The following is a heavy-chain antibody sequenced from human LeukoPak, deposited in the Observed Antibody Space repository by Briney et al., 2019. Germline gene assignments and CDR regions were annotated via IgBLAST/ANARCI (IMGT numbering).Heavy chain of an antibody. CDR3: ARGHDSSGFDY. D-gene: IGHD3-22*01. CDR2: ISSSSSYI. V-gene: IGHV3-21*01. Sequence: GRSLRLSCAASGFTFSSYAMHWVRQAPGRGLEWVSSISSSSSYIYYADSVKGRFTISRDNAKNSLYLQMNSLRAEDTAVYYCARGHDSSGFDYWGQGTLVTVSS. J-gene: IGHJ4*02. CDR1: GFTFSSYA.